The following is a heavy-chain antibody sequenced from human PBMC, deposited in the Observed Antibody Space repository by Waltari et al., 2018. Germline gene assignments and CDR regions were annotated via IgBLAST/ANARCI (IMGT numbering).Heavy chain of an antibody. CDR3: AKVGRIVGATSNYYYGMDV. J-gene: IGHJ6*02. CDR2: IYYSGST. Sequence: QVQLQESGPGLVKPSETLSLTCTVSVGPISSYYCSWIRQPPGTGLEWIGYIYYSGSTNYNPSLKSRVTISVDTSKNQFSLKLSSVTAADTAVYYCAKVGRIVGATSNYYYGMDVWGQGTTVTVSS. CDR1: VGPISSYY. D-gene: IGHD1-26*01. V-gene: IGHV4-59*01.